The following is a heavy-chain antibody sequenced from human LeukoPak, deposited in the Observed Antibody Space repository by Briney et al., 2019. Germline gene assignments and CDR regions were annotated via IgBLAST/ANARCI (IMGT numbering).Heavy chain of an antibody. CDR3: ARARGAVAGTGEDYFDY. CDR2: INAGNGNT. CDR1: GYTFTSYA. V-gene: IGHV1-3*01. J-gene: IGHJ4*02. D-gene: IGHD6-19*01. Sequence: GASVKVSCKASGYTFTSYAMHWVRQAPGQRLEWMGSINAGNGNTKYSQKFQGRVTITRDTSASTAYMELSSLRSEDTAVYYCARARGAVAGTGEDYFDYWGQGTLVTVSS.